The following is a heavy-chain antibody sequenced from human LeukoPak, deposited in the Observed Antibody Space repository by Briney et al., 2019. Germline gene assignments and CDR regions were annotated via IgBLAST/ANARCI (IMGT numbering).Heavy chain of an antibody. J-gene: IGHJ5*02. CDR2: ISGSGGST. Sequence: PGGSLRLSCAASGFTFSSYAMSWVRQAPGKGLEWVSAISGSGGSTYYADSVKGRFTISRDNSKNTLYLQMNSLRAEDTAVYYCAKANAHSSSWYFERDLGPRWFDPWGQGTLVTVSS. D-gene: IGHD6-13*01. CDR3: AKANAHSSSWYFERDLGPRWFDP. V-gene: IGHV3-23*01. CDR1: GFTFSSYA.